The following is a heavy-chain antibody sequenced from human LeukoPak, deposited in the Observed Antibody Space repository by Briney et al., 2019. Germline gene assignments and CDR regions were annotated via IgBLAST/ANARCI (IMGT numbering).Heavy chain of an antibody. CDR3: VKDLPVLHS. V-gene: IGHV3-30*04. Sequence: PGGSLRLSCAASGFTFSSYAMHWVRQAPGKGLEHLAFIQSDGSDKYYADSVKGRFTISRDNSKNTLYLQMNGLRGDDTAVYYCVKDLPVLHSWGQGTLVTVSS. CDR2: IQSDGSDK. D-gene: IGHD3-16*01. CDR1: GFTFSSYA. J-gene: IGHJ4*02.